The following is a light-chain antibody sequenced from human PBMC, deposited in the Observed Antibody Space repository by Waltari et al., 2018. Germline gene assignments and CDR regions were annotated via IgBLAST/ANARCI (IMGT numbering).Light chain of an antibody. V-gene: IGKV3-20*01. Sequence: EIVLTQSPGTLYLSPGERATLSCRAGPGVTGNYVAWYRQKPCQAPRLLIYGGSDRATGVPDRFSVSGFGTHFTLTIQRVEPEDFAVFYCQQYGTSPPTFGQGTRIEIK. CDR3: QQYGTSPPT. J-gene: IGKJ1*01. CDR2: GGS. CDR1: PGVTGNY.